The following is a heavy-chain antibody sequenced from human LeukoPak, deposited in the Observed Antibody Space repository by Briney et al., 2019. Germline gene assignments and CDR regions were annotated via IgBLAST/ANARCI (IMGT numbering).Heavy chain of an antibody. V-gene: IGHV3-48*01. CDR2: ISSSSSTI. CDR3: AKVLKREGFDY. Sequence: GGSLRLSCAASGFTFSSYSMNWVRQAPGKGLEWVSYISSSSSTIYYADSVKGRFTISRDNSKNMVYLQMNSLRTEDTAVYYCAKVLKREGFDYWGQGTLVTVSS. CDR1: GFTFSSYS. J-gene: IGHJ4*02.